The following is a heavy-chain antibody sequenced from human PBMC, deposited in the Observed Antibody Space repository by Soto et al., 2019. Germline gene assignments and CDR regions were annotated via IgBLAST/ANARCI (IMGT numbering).Heavy chain of an antibody. D-gene: IGHD3-3*01. CDR1: GYGFTSYW. Sequence: GESLKISCKGSGYGFTSYWIGWVRQMPGKGLEWMGIIYPGDSDTRYSPSFQGQVTISADKSISTAYLQWSSLKASDTAMYYCAGGPRDFWSGNYGMDVWAQGTTVTVSS. CDR3: AGGPRDFWSGNYGMDV. V-gene: IGHV5-51*01. CDR2: IYPGDSDT. J-gene: IGHJ6*02.